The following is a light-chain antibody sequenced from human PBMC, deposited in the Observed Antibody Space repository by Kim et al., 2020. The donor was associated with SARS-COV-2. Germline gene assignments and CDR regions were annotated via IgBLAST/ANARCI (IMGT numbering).Light chain of an antibody. CDR1: QSVNSNY. J-gene: IGKJ1*01. CDR3: QQYNYWTPGM. CDR2: GAS. Sequence: ETVMTQSPTTLSLSPGERATLSCRASQSVNSNYLAWYQQKPGQAPRLLLHGASTRATGVPARFSGSGSGTEFTLTITSLQSEDFAVYFCQQYNYWTPGMFGQGTKVEIK. V-gene: IGKV3-15*01.